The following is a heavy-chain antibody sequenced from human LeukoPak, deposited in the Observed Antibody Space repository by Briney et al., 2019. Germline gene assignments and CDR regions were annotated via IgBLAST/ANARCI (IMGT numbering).Heavy chain of an antibody. Sequence: ASVKVSCKASGYTFTSYDINWVRQANGQGLEWMGWMNPNSGNTGYAQKFQGRVTMTRNTSISTAYMELSSLRSEDTAVYYCARERVLVGATDYWGQGTLVTVSS. CDR1: GYTFTSYD. J-gene: IGHJ4*02. CDR3: ARERVLVGATDY. D-gene: IGHD1-26*01. CDR2: MNPNSGNT. V-gene: IGHV1-8*01.